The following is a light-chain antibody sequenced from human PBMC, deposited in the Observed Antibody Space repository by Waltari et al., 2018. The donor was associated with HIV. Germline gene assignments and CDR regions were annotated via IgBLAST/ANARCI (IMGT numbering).Light chain of an antibody. J-gene: IGLJ2*01. CDR2: EVT. V-gene: IGLV2-14*01. Sequence: QSALTQPASVSGSPGQSIVLPCPGSSSDIGYYDYVPWYQQYPGQAPKALIYEVTSRPSGTSSRFSGSKSATTAFLAISKLQTDDEADYFCSSYTRRGTVVFGGGTRLTVL. CDR1: SSDIGYYDY. CDR3: SSYTRRGTVV.